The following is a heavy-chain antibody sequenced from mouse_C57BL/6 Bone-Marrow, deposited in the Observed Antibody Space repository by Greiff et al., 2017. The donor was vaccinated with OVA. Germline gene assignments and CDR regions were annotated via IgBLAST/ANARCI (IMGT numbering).Heavy chain of an antibody. CDR2: IYPGSGST. CDR1: GYTFTSYW. J-gene: IGHJ4*01. D-gene: IGHD3-2*02. V-gene: IGHV1-55*01. CDR3: VLSQLRHYAMDY. Sequence: QVHVQQPGAELVKPGASVKMSCKASGYTFTSYWITWVKQRPGQGLEWIGDIYPGSGSTNYNEKFKSKATLTVDTSSSTAYMQLSSLTSEDSAVYYCVLSQLRHYAMDYWGQGTSVTVSS.